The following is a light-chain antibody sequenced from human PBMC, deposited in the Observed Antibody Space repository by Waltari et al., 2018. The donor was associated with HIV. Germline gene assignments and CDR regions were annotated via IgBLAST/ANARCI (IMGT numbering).Light chain of an antibody. CDR2: DVS. V-gene: IGLV2-14*03. CDR1: SSDVGGYNY. CDR3: SSYRSSSTWV. Sequence: QSALTQPASVSGSPGQSITISCTGTSSDVGGYNYVSWYQQHPGKAPKLMIYDVSNRPSGVSNLFSGSKSGNTASLAIFGLQAEDEADYYCSSYRSSSTWVFGGGTKLTVL. J-gene: IGLJ3*02.